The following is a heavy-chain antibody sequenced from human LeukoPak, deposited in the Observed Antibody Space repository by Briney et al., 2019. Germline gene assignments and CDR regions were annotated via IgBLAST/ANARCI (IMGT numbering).Heavy chain of an antibody. CDR3: AKMKRHALPESITDV. J-gene: IGHJ6*01. Sequence: GGSLRLSCAASGFTFRSYAMHWVRQAPGKGLEWVAVISYDGSNKYYADSVKGRFTISRHNSKNKPYLAMNSLSAKGTAIYYCAKMKRHALPESITDVGGQGTTVTVSS. V-gene: IGHV3-30*07. CDR2: ISYDGSNK. CDR1: GFTFRSYA.